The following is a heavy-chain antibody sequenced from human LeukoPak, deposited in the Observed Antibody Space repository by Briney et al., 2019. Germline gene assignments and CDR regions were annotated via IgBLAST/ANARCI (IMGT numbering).Heavy chain of an antibody. CDR1: GFTFSSYS. CDR2: ISSSSYI. D-gene: IGHD4-17*01. V-gene: IGHV3-21*01. J-gene: IGHJ4*02. Sequence: GGSLRLSCAASGFTFSSYSMNWVRQAPGKGLEWVSSISSSSYIYYADSVKGRFTISRDNAKNSLYLQMNSLRAEDTAVYYCARAYGDYYGYIDYWGQGTLVTVSS. CDR3: ARAYGDYYGYIDY.